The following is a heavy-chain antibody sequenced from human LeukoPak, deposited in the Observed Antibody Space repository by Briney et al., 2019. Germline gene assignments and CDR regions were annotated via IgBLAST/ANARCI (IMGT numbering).Heavy chain of an antibody. CDR2: INHSGST. J-gene: IGHJ3*02. Sequence: SETLSLTCAVYGGSFSGYYWSWIRQPPGKGLEGIGEINHSGSTNYNPSLKSRVTISVDTSKNQFSLKLSSVTAADTAVYYCARGLVGATLSFDIWGQGTMVTVSS. CDR1: GGSFSGYY. D-gene: IGHD1-26*01. V-gene: IGHV4-34*01. CDR3: ARGLVGATLSFDI.